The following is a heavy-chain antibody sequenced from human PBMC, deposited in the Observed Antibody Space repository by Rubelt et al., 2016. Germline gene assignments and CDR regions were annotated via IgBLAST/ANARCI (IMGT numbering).Heavy chain of an antibody. CDR3: ARRRTGGVYFDS. CDR1: GFTFSIYA. J-gene: IGHJ4*02. Sequence: GRSLRLSCAASGFTFSIYAMTWVRQAPGKGLEWVANIKQDGSEKNYVDSVKGRFTISRDNAKNSVYLEMNSLRAEDTAVYYCARRRTGGVYFDSWGQGTLVTVSS. CDR2: IKQDGSEK. V-gene: IGHV3-7*01. D-gene: IGHD1-14*01.